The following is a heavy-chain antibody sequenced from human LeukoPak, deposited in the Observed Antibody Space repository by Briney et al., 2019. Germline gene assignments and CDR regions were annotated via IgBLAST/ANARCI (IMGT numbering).Heavy chain of an antibody. D-gene: IGHD3-22*01. J-gene: IGHJ6*03. CDR3: ARDSRYSDNSGYYYSHYYMDV. CDR1: GLTFSSYW. Sequence: GGSLRLSCAASGLTFSSYWMSWVRQAPGKGLEWVANIKQDGSEKHYVDSVTGRFTISRDNTKNSLYLQMNSLRADDTAVYYCARDSRYSDNSGYYYSHYYMDVWGKGTTVTVSS. V-gene: IGHV3-7*03. CDR2: IKQDGSEK.